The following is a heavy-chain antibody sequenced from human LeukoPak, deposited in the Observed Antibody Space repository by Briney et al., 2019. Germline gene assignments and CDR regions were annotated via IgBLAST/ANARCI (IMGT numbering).Heavy chain of an antibody. CDR2: IYTSGST. CDR1: GSISGYY. D-gene: IGHD2-2*01. Sequence: SETLSLTCTVSGSISGYYWSWIRQPPGKGLEWIGYIYTSGSTNYNPSLESRVTISVDTSKNQFSLDLSSVTAADTAVYYCARQKCTSTSCLTKNAFDIWGQGTIVTVSS. CDR3: ARQKCTSTSCLTKNAFDI. J-gene: IGHJ3*02. V-gene: IGHV4-4*09.